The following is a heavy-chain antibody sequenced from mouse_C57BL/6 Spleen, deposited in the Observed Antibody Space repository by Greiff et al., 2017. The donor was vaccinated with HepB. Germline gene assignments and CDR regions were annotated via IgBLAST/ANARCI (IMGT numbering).Heavy chain of an antibody. D-gene: IGHD2-5*01. Sequence: QVHVKQSGAELVKPGASVKISCKASGYAFSSHWMNWVKQRPGKGLEWIGQIYPGDGDTNYNGKFKGKTTLTADKSSSTPYMQISRLTAEDSAVSFCARTDYSNYGALDYWGQGTTLTVSS. V-gene: IGHV1-80*01. CDR3: ARTDYSNYGALDY. CDR2: IYPGDGDT. CDR1: GYAFSSHW. J-gene: IGHJ2*01.